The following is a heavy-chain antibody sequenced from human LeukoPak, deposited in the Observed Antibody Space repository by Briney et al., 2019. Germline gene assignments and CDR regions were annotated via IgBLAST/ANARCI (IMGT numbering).Heavy chain of an antibody. CDR2: IKQDGDQK. J-gene: IGHJ4*02. D-gene: IGHD3-10*01. V-gene: IGHV3-7*01. Sequence: GGSLRLSCVASGFTFSRYWMSWVRQAPGKGLEWVANIKQDGDQKHYVDSVRGRFIISRDSAKNSLHLQMNSLRAEDTAVYYCARFAKGYGSGDIDYWGQGTLVTVSS. CDR3: ARFAKGYGSGDIDY. CDR1: GFTFSRYW.